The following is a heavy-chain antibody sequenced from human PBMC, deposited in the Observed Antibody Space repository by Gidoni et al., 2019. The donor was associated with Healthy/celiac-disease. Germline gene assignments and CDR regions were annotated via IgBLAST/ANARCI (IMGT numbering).Heavy chain of an antibody. D-gene: IGHD2-2*01. CDR1: GFTFSNAW. J-gene: IGHJ6*03. CDR2: MINKTDGGTT. Sequence: EVQLVESGGGLVKPGGSLRLSCAASGFTFSNAWMNWVRQAPGKGLEWVGRMINKTDGGTTDYAAPVKGRFTISKDESKNTLYLQINSLKTEDTAVYYCTTATVVPANYYYYYYMDVWGKGTTVTVSS. V-gene: IGHV3-15*07. CDR3: TTATVVPANYYYYYYMDV.